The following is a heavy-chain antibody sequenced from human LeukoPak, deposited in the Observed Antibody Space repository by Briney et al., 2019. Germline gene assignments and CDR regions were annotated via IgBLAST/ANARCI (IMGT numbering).Heavy chain of an antibody. CDR3: AGRGYSYGNDDY. CDR1: GGSISSYY. J-gene: IGHJ4*02. D-gene: IGHD5-18*01. Sequence: PSETLSLTCTVSGGSISSYYWSWIRQPPGKGLEWIGYIYYSGSTNYNPSLKSRVTISVDTSKNQFSLKLSSVTAADTAVYYCAGRGYSYGNDDYWGQGTLVTVSS. V-gene: IGHV4-59*01. CDR2: IYYSGST.